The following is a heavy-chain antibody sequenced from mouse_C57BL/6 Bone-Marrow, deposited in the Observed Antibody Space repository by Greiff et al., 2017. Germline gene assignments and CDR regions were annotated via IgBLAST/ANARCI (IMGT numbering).Heavy chain of an antibody. J-gene: IGHJ1*03. CDR1: GYTFTDYN. D-gene: IGHD2-4*01. CDR2: INPKNGGT. Sequence: EVQLQQSGPELVKPGASVKMSCKASGYTFTDYNMNWVKQSHGKSLEWIGYINPKNGGTSYNQKFKGKATLTVNKSSSTAYMELRSLTSEDSAVYYCARDDDDGGYFDVWGTGTTVTVSS. CDR3: ARDDDDGGYFDV. V-gene: IGHV1-22*01.